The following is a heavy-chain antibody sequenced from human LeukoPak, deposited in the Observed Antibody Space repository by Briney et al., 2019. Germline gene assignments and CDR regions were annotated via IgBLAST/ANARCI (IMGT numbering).Heavy chain of an antibody. CDR2: IWYDGSND. CDR3: ARDSWGDY. Sequence: GKSLRLSCAASGFTFSSYGMHWVRQAPGKGLEWVAVIWYDGSNDYYADSVKGRFTISRDNSKNTLYLQMNSLRAEDTAVCYCARDSWGDYWGQGTLVTVSS. D-gene: IGHD3-16*01. V-gene: IGHV3-33*01. CDR1: GFTFSSYG. J-gene: IGHJ4*02.